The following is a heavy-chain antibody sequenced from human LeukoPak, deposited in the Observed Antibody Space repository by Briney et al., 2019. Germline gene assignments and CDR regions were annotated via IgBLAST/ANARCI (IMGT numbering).Heavy chain of an antibody. CDR2: RSGSGSDT. V-gene: IGHV3-23*01. J-gene: IGHJ3*02. CDR1: GFTFSSYA. CDR3: AKCSATCYAIAFDI. D-gene: IGHD2-2*01. Sequence: GGSLTLSCAASGFTFSSYAMSWVRQARGKGLEWVSARSGSGSDTEYADSVTGRFTISRDNSKTTLYLQMSSLRVEDTAVYYCAKCSATCYAIAFDIWRQRT.